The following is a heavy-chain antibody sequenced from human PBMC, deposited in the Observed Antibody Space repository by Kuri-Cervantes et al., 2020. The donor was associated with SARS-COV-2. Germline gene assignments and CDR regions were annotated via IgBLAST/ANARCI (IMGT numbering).Heavy chain of an antibody. Sequence: GESLKISCKASGYTFTGYYMHWVRQAPGQGLEWMGWINPNSGGTNYAQKFQGWVTMTRDTSISTAYMELSRLRSDDTAVYYCARASASNSINWFDPWGQGTLVTVSS. V-gene: IGHV1-2*04. CDR3: ARASASNSINWFDP. J-gene: IGHJ5*02. D-gene: IGHD4-23*01. CDR1: GYTFTGYY. CDR2: INPNSGGT.